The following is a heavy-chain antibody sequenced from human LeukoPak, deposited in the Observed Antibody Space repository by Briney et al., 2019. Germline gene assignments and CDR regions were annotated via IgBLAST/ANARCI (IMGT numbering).Heavy chain of an antibody. D-gene: IGHD1-26*01. CDR1: GFTFDDYG. Sequence: GGSLRLSCAASGFTFDDYGMSWVRQAPGKGLEWVGRIRNKANSYTTAYAASVKGRFTISRDDSKNSVYLQMNSLKTDDTAVYYCSTDSGSLDYWGQGTLVTVSS. CDR2: IRNKANSYTT. CDR3: STDSGSLDY. V-gene: IGHV3-72*01. J-gene: IGHJ4*02.